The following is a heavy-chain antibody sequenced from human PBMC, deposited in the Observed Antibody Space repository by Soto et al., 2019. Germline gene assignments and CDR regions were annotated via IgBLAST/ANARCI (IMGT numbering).Heavy chain of an antibody. CDR2: IRRKAYGGTT. V-gene: IGHV3-49*03. CDR1: GFTFGDYA. D-gene: IGHD4-17*01. Sequence: GGSLRLSCTASGFTFGDYAMSWFRQAPVKGLEWVGFIRRKAYGGTTEYAASVKGRFTISRDDSKSIAYLQMNSLKTEDTAVYYCTRDRIGYGETPNWFDLWGQGTLVTVSS. CDR3: TRDRIGYGETPNWFDL. J-gene: IGHJ5*02.